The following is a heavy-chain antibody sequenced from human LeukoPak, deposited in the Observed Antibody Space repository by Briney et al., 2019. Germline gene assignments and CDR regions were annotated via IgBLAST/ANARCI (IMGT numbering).Heavy chain of an antibody. CDR2: ISYHGDSK. CDR3: ARPQGGRQLWLHFDY. V-gene: IGHV3-30-3*01. Sequence: PGGSLRLSCAASGFIFSDYGIHWVRLAPGRGLEWVSAISYHGDSKYYANSVKGRFTLSRDNSRNTLYLQMNNLRPGDTAVYYCARPQGGRQLWLHFDYWGQGTQVTVSS. J-gene: IGHJ4*02. CDR1: GFIFSDYG. D-gene: IGHD5-18*01.